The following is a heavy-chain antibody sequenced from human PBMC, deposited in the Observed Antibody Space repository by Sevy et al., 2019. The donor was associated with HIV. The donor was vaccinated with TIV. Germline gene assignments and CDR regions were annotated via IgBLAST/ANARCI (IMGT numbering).Heavy chain of an antibody. J-gene: IGHJ6*02. CDR2: ISSSSSTI. Sequence: GGSLRLSCAASGFTFSSYSMNWVRQAPGKGLEWVSYISSSSSTILNADSVKGRFTISSDNAKNSLFLQMNSLRAEDTAVYYCARAGGDTAYAMDVWGQGTTVTVSS. V-gene: IGHV3-48*01. CDR3: ARAGGDTAYAMDV. CDR1: GFTFSSYS. D-gene: IGHD2-21*01.